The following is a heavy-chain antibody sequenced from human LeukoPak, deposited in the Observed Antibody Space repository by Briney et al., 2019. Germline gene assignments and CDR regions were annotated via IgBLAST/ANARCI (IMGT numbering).Heavy chain of an antibody. CDR1: GFPFSSYA. CDR2: ISYDGSNK. J-gene: IGHJ4*02. CDR3: ASGSSWYILDY. D-gene: IGHD6-13*01. V-gene: IGHV3-30*04. Sequence: PGRSLRLSCAASGFPFSSYAMHWVRQAPGKGLEWVAVISYDGSNKYYADSVKGRFTISRDNSKNTLYLQMNSLRAEDTAVYYCASGSSWYILDYWGQGTLVTVSS.